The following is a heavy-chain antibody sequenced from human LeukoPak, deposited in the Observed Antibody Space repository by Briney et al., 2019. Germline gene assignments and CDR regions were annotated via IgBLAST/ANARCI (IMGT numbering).Heavy chain of an antibody. J-gene: IGHJ2*01. CDR3: ARPSLGDFWSGYGYWYFDL. V-gene: IGHV3-21*01. Sequence: PGGSLRLSCAASGFTFSSYSMNWVRQAPGKGLEWVSSISSSSSYIYYADSVKGRFTISRDNAKNSLYLQMNSLRAEDTAVYYCARPSLGDFWSGYGYWYFDLWGRGTLVTVSS. CDR2: ISSSSSYI. D-gene: IGHD3-3*01. CDR1: GFTFSSYS.